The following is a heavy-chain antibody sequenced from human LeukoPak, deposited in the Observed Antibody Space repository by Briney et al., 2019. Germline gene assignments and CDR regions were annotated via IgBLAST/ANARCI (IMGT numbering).Heavy chain of an antibody. Sequence: PGGSLRLSCAASGFTFSSYAMSWVRQAPGKGLEWVSAISGSGGSTYYADSVKGRFTISRDNSKNTLYLQMNSLRAEDTAVYYCAKDTTKGSSWYYYFDYWGQGTLVTVSS. CDR2: ISGSGGST. CDR1: GFTFSSYA. V-gene: IGHV3-23*01. J-gene: IGHJ4*02. D-gene: IGHD6-13*01. CDR3: AKDTTKGSSWYYYFDY.